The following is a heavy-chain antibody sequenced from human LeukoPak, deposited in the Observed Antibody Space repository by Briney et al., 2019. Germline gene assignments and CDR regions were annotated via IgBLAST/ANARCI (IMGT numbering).Heavy chain of an antibody. CDR3: AKVGHSGSGSYGD. Sequence: GGSLRLSCAASGFTLSNFAMSWVRQAPGKGLEWVSAISGSDGSTYYADSVKGRFTISRDNSKNTLYLQMNSLRAEDTAVYYCAKVGHSGSGSYGDWGQGTLVTVSS. J-gene: IGHJ4*02. V-gene: IGHV3-23*01. D-gene: IGHD3-10*01. CDR2: ISGSDGST. CDR1: GFTLSNFA.